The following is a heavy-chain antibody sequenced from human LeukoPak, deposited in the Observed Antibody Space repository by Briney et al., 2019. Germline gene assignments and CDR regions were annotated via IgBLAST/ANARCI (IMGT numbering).Heavy chain of an antibody. V-gene: IGHV1-69*06. D-gene: IGHD1-7*01. CDR1: GGTFSSYA. J-gene: IGHJ5*02. CDR3: AREGMGTTFSAWFEP. Sequence: ASVKVSCKASGGTFSSYAISWVRQAPGQGLEWMGGIIPIFGTANYAQKFQGRVTITADKSTSTAYMELSSLRPEDTAVYYCAREGMGTTFSAWFEPWGQGTLVTVSS. CDR2: IIPIFGTA.